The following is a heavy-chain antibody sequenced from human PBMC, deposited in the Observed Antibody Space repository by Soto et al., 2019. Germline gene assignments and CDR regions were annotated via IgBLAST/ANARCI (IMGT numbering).Heavy chain of an antibody. Sequence: QVQLVESGGGVGHPGRSLRISCAASGFTFSSYGMHWVRQAPGKGLEWGAVRWYDGSNKYYADSVKGRFTISRDNSKNTLYLQMNSLRAEDTAVYYCARDCAGYSSGWYQRGGFDYWGQGTLVTVSS. CDR2: RWYDGSNK. J-gene: IGHJ4*02. V-gene: IGHV3-33*01. CDR3: ARDCAGYSSGWYQRGGFDY. D-gene: IGHD6-19*01. CDR1: GFTFSSYG.